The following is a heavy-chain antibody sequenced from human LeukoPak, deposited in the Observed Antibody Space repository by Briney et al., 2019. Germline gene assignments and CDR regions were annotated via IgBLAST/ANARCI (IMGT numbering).Heavy chain of an antibody. D-gene: IGHD6-19*01. V-gene: IGHV1-2*06. CDR2: INPNSGGT. CDR3: ARYNSGWYPSRLDY. Sequence: ASVKVSCKASGYTFTGYYMHWVRQAPGQGLEWMGRINPNSGGTNYAQKFQGRVTMTRDTSISTAYMELSRLRSDDTAVYYCARYNSGWYPSRLDYWGQGTLVTVSS. CDR1: GYTFTGYY. J-gene: IGHJ4*02.